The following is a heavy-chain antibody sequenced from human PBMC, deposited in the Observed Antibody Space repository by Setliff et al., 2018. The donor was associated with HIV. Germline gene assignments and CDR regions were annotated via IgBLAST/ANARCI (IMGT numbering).Heavy chain of an antibody. CDR3: ARGTDGDYYYYMDV. J-gene: IGHJ6*03. Sequence: SVKVSCKASGYTFNNFYLHWVRLAPGQGLEWMGGIIPMFGSANYAQKFQGRVTITADGSTRTVYMGLSSLRSEDTAVYYCARGTDGDYYYYMDVWGKGTTVTVSS. CDR1: GYTFNNFY. V-gene: IGHV1-69*13. CDR2: IIPMFGSA. D-gene: IGHD3-10*01.